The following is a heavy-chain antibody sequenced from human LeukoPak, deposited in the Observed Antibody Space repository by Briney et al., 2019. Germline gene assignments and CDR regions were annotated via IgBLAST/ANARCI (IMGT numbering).Heavy chain of an antibody. V-gene: IGHV3-21*01. CDR2: ISSSSSYI. Sequence: GGSLRLSCAASGFTVSDNYMSWVRQAPGKGLEWVSSISSSSSYIYYADSVKGRFTISRDNAKNSLYLQMNSLRAEDTAVYYCARGRSSYYDSSGYYHHFDYWGQGTLVTVSS. CDR3: ARGRSSYYDSSGYYHHFDY. D-gene: IGHD3-22*01. CDR1: GFTVSDNY. J-gene: IGHJ4*02.